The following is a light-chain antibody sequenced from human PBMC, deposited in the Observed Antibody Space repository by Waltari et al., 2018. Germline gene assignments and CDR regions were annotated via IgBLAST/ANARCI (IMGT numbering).Light chain of an antibody. Sequence: QSALTQPASVSGSPGQSITVSCTGTSSDVGRFNYDSWYQQHPGKAPKLIIYEVTKRPSGVSYRFSASKSGNTASLTISGLQAEDEADYYCSYTSSSTVVFGGGTKLTVL. CDR3: CSYTSSSTVV. CDR2: EVT. J-gene: IGLJ2*01. CDR1: SSDVGRFNY. V-gene: IGLV2-14*01.